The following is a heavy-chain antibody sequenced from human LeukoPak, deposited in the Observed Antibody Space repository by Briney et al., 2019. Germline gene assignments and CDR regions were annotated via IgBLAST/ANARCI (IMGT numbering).Heavy chain of an antibody. CDR1: GFTVSSND. J-gene: IGHJ4*02. V-gene: IGHV3-53*01. CDR2: IYSGGST. Sequence: TGGSLRLSCAASGFTVSSNDMSWVRQAPGKGLECISVIYSGGSTDYADSVKGRLTISRDNSKNTLYLQMNSLRAGDTAVYYCAKVGQPWSIWDYFDYWGQGTLVTVSS. D-gene: IGHD3-16*01. CDR3: AKVGQPWSIWDYFDY.